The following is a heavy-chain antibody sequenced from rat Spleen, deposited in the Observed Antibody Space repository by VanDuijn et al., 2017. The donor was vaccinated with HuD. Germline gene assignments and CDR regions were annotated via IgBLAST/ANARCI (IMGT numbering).Heavy chain of an antibody. CDR1: GFSFSNHY. CDR3: ARHGYGGYSGPFAY. Sequence: EVQLVETGGGLVQPGRSMKLSCAASGFSFSNHYMAWVRQTPTKGLEWVASINTGGGITYYRDSVKGRFTISRDNAKSTLYLQMDSLRSEDTATYYCARHGYGGYSGPFAYWGQGTLVTVSS. CDR2: INTGGGIT. J-gene: IGHJ3*01. V-gene: IGHV5-25*01. D-gene: IGHD1-11*01.